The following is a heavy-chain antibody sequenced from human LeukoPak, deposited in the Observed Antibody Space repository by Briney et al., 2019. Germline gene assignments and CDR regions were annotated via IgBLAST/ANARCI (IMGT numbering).Heavy chain of an antibody. CDR1: GFTFSSYG. J-gene: IGHJ1*01. Sequence: PGGTLRLSGAASGFTFSSYGGHWVRQAPGKGLEGVAVIRYDGSNKYYADSVKGRFTISRDNSKNTLYLQMNSPRADDTAVYSCAKGGHSGGPAYFQHWGQGTLVTVSS. D-gene: IGHD4-23*01. CDR3: AKGGHSGGPAYFQH. CDR2: IRYDGSNK. V-gene: IGHV3-30*02.